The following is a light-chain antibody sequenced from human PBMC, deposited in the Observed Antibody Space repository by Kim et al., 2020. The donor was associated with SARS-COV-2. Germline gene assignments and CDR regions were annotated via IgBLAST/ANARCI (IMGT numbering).Light chain of an antibody. Sequence: EIVLTQSPGTLSLSPGERAALSCTASQSVSTNYLAWYQQKPDQAPRLLIYGASSRATGIPDRFSGSGSGTDFTLTISRLEPEDFAVYYCQQYSSSPRTFGGGTKLEI. J-gene: IGKJ4*01. CDR3: QQYSSSPRT. CDR2: GAS. V-gene: IGKV3-20*01. CDR1: QSVSTNY.